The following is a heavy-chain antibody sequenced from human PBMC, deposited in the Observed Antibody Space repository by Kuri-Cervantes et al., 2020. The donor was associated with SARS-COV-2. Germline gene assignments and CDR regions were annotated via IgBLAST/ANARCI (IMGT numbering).Heavy chain of an antibody. CDR2: ISGSGGST. J-gene: IGHJ4*02. D-gene: IGHD3-22*01. CDR1: SSSSYY. Sequence: SSSSYYWGWVRQAPGKGLEWVSAISGSGGSTYYADSVKGRFTISRDNSKNTLYLQMNSLRAEDTAVYYCAKDHQYYYDSSGYYYFGYWGQGTLVTVSS. CDR3: AKDHQYYYDSSGYYYFGY. V-gene: IGHV3-23*01.